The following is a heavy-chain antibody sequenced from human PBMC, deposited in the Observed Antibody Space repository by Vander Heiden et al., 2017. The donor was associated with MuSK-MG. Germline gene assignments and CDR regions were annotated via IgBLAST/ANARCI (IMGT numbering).Heavy chain of an antibody. CDR3: ASSITMVRGSSAFDP. CDR2: IYYSGST. Sequence: QVQLQESGPGLVKPSETLSLTCTVSGGSISSYYWSWIRQPPGKGLEWIGYIYYSGSTNYNPSLKSRVTISVDTSKNQFSLKLSSVTAADTAVYYCASSITMVRGSSAFDPWGQGTLVTVSS. D-gene: IGHD3-10*01. V-gene: IGHV4-59*01. CDR1: GGSISSYY. J-gene: IGHJ5*02.